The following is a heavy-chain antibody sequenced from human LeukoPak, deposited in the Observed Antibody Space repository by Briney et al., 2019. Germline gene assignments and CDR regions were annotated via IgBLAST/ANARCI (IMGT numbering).Heavy chain of an antibody. J-gene: IGHJ4*02. V-gene: IGHV3-21*01. CDR3: ATSIAVADDFDY. CDR2: ISSSSSYI. D-gene: IGHD6-19*01. CDR1: GSTFSSYS. Sequence: PGGSLRLSCAASGSTFSSYSMNWVRQAPGKGLEWVSSISSSSSYIYYADSVKGRFTISRDNAKNSLYLQMNSLRAEDTAVYYCATSIAVADDFDYWGQGTLVTVSS.